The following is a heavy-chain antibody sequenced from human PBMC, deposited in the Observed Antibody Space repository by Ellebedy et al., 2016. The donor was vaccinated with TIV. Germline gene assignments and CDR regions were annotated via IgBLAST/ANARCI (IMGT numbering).Heavy chain of an antibody. V-gene: IGHV1-69*13. J-gene: IGHJ6*02. CDR2: IIPIFGTA. CDR3: ATIVVVTAIPDYYYGMDV. CDR1: GGTFSSYA. Sequence: SVKVSXXASGGTFSSYAISWVRQAPGQGLEWMGGIIPIFGTANYAQKFQGRVTITADESTSTAYMELSSLRSEDTAVYYCATIVVVTAIPDYYYGMDVWGQGTTVTVSS. D-gene: IGHD2-21*02.